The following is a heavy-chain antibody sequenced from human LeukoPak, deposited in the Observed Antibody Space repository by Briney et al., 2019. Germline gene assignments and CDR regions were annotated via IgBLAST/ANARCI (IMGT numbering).Heavy chain of an antibody. CDR3: ASMSQPSGSFDL. CDR2: FHITGST. V-gene: IGHV4-4*07. J-gene: IGHJ4*02. D-gene: IGHD3-10*01. CDR1: GDSISSYY. Sequence: PSETLSLTCTVSGDSISSYYWSWIRQPAGKGLEWIGRFHITGSTTYNPSLKSRVSISVDTSRNQFSLKLRSVTAADTAVYYCASMSQPSGSFDLWGQGTLVTVS.